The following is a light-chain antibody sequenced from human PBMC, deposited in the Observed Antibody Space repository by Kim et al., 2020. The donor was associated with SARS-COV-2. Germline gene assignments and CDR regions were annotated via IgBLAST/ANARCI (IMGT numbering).Light chain of an antibody. Sequence: QSVTLSCTGPGGYVGGYNYVSWYQHHPGKAPNLMIYDVNQRPSGIPDRFSGSKSGNTASLTVSGLQAEDEADYYCGSYTGSNNFAVFGGGTQLTVL. J-gene: IGLJ2*01. CDR2: DVN. V-gene: IGLV2-8*01. CDR1: GGYVGGYNY. CDR3: GSYTGSNNFAV.